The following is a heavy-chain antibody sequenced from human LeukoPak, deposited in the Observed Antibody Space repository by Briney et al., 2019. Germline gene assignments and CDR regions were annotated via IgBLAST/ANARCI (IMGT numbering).Heavy chain of an antibody. D-gene: IGHD7-27*01. V-gene: IGHV3-21*01. J-gene: IGHJ3*02. CDR1: GFTFSIYT. CDR2: ISSSSNYI. CDR3: ARDLHSGEVDI. Sequence: GGSLRLSHAASGFTFSIYTMNWVRQAPGKGLEWVSSISSSSNYIYYADSVKGRFTISRDNAKNSLYLQMNSLRAEDTAVYYCARDLHSGEVDIWGQGTMVTVSS.